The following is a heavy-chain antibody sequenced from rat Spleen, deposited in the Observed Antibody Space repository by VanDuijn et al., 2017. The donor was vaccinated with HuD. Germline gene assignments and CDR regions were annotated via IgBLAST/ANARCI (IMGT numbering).Heavy chain of an antibody. Sequence: QVQLKESGPGLVQPSQTLSLTCTVSGFSLTSNSVHWVRQPTGKGLEWMGVIWTGGSTDYNSALKSRLSISRDTSKRQVFLKMNSLQTEDTATYYCAREYYSGDWYFDFWGPGTMVTVSS. CDR2: IWTGGST. V-gene: IGHV2-30*01. J-gene: IGHJ1*01. D-gene: IGHD1-1*01. CDR1: GFSLTSNS. CDR3: AREYYSGDWYFDF.